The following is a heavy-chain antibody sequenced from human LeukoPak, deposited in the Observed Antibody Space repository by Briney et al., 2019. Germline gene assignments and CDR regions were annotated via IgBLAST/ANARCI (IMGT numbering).Heavy chain of an antibody. J-gene: IGHJ6*03. CDR3: TRGSIAYYYMDV. D-gene: IGHD3-22*01. CDR2: IYHSGST. CDR1: GGSISSSNW. V-gene: IGHV4-4*02. Sequence: SGTLSLTCAVSGGSISSSNWWSWVRQPPGKGLEWIGEIYHSGSTNYNPSLKSRVTMSVDTSKNQFSLKLSSVTAADTAVYYCTRGSIAYYYMDVWGKGTTVTISS.